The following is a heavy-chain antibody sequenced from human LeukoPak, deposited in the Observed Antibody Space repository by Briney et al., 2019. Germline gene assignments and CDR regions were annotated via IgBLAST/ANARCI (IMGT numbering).Heavy chain of an antibody. CDR1: GFTVSSSY. V-gene: IGHV3-53*01. J-gene: IGHJ4*02. CDR3: AKGYNYAYEY. CDR2: IYSGGST. D-gene: IGHD5-18*01. Sequence: PGGSLRLSCAASGFTVSSSYMSWVRQAPGKGLEWVSLIYSGGSTYYAASVKGRFSISRDNSKNTLYLQMNSLRPEDTAEYYCAKGYNYAYEYWGQGTLVTVSS.